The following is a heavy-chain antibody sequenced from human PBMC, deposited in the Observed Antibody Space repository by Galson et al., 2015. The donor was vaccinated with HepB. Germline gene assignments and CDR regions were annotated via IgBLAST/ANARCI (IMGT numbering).Heavy chain of an antibody. J-gene: IGHJ6*03. CDR1: GHTLTELS. CDR2: FDPEDGKN. Sequence: VTVSCEVSGHTLTELSMHWVRQAPGKGLEWVGGFDPEDGKNLYAQEFQGRVTMTEDTSTDTAYMELSSLRSEDTAVYYNTTVSRGVVYRNCGHYYYYYMDVWGIGTTVTVSS. D-gene: IGHD2-8*02. CDR3: TTVSRGVVYRNCGHYYYYYMDV. V-gene: IGHV1-24*01.